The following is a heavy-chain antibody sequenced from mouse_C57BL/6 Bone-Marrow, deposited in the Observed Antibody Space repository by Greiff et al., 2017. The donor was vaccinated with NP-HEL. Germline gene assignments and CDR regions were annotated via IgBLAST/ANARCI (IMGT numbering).Heavy chain of an antibody. CDR2: ISNWAYSI. CDR3: ARPLRQYYYAMDY. J-gene: IGHJ4*01. D-gene: IGHD2-12*01. CDR1: GFTFSDYG. V-gene: IGHV5-15*01. Sequence: EVQLVESGGGLVQPGGSLKLSCAASGFTFSDYGMAWVRQAPRKGPEWVRFISNWAYSIYYAGTVTGRFTISRENAKNTLYLEMSSLRSEDTAMYYCARPLRQYYYAMDYWGQGTSVTVSS.